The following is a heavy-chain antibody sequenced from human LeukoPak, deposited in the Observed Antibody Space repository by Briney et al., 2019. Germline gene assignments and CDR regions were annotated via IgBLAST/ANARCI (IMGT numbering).Heavy chain of an antibody. Sequence: SETLSLTCIVSGGSISRDYWNWIRQPPGKGLEWIGDIDYSGRTNYNPSLKSRVTISVDTSKNQFSLKLSPVTAADTAVYYCARHLWRGGTTDSFDIWGQGTMVSVSS. CDR1: GGSISRDY. V-gene: IGHV4-59*08. CDR3: ARHLWRGGTTDSFDI. J-gene: IGHJ3*02. CDR2: IDYSGRT. D-gene: IGHD3-10*01.